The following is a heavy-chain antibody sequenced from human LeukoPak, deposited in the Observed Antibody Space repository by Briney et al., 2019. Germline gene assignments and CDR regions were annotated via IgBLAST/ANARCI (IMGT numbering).Heavy chain of an antibody. Sequence: GGSLRLSCAASGFTFSSYGMHWVRQAPGKGLEWVAFIRYDGSNKYYADSVKGRFTISRDNSKNTLYLQMNSLRAEDTAVYYCARQVRDSSPGLYFDYWGQGTLVTVSS. CDR1: GFTFSSYG. CDR2: IRYDGSNK. CDR3: ARQVRDSSPGLYFDY. J-gene: IGHJ4*02. V-gene: IGHV3-30*02. D-gene: IGHD3-22*01.